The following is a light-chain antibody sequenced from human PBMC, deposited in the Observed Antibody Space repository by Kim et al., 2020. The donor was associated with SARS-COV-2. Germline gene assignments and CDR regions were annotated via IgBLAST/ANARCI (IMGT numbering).Light chain of an antibody. J-gene: IGKJ5*01. CDR2: GAS. V-gene: IGKV3-15*01. Sequence: VAPGESATLSCRDSESVTSNLAWYQQKPGQAPRLLIYGASTRATGIPARFSGSVSGTEFTLTISSLQSEDFAVYYCQQYNNWPITFGQGTRLEIK. CDR3: QQYNNWPIT. CDR1: ESVTSN.